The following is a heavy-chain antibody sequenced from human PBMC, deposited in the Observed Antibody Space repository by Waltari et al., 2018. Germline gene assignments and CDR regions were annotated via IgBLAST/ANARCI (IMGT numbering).Heavy chain of an antibody. CDR3: ARARGSHYDCRTYCISIWFDP. V-gene: IGHV4-34*01. D-gene: IGHD3-10*01. J-gene: IGHJ5*02. Sequence: QVQLQQWGAGLLKPSETLSLTCAVYGGSFSGYYWCWIRQPPGQGLEWIGEINHSGSTNYNPSLKSRVTISVDTSKNQFSLKLSSVTAADTAVYYCARARGSHYDCRTYCISIWFDPWGQGTLVTVSS. CDR1: GGSFSGYY. CDR2: INHSGST.